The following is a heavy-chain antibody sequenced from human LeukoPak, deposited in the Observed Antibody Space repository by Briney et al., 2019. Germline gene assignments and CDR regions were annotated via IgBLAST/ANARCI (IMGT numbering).Heavy chain of an antibody. Sequence: GASVKVSCKASGGTFSSYTISWVRQAPGQGLEWMGRIIPILGIANYAQKSQGRVTITADKSTSTAYMELSSLRSEDTAVYYCARAKSNDGGYYRKHFDYWGQGTLVTVSS. CDR3: ARAKSNDGGYYRKHFDY. CDR2: IIPILGIA. V-gene: IGHV1-69*02. D-gene: IGHD3-22*01. CDR1: GGTFSSYT. J-gene: IGHJ4*02.